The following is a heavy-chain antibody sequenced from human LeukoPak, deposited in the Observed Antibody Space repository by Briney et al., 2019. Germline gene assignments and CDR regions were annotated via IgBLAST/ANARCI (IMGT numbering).Heavy chain of an antibody. D-gene: IGHD5-18*01. V-gene: IGHV3-48*03. CDR1: GFTFSSYE. J-gene: IGHJ4*02. CDR2: ISSSGSTI. CDR3: ARVYTYGSPTSYLDY. Sequence: GSLRLSCAASGFTFSSYEMNWVRQAPGKGLEWVSYISSSGSTIYYADSVKGRFTISRDNAKNSLYLQMNSLRAEDTAVYYCARVYTYGSPTSYLDYRGQGTVVTVSS.